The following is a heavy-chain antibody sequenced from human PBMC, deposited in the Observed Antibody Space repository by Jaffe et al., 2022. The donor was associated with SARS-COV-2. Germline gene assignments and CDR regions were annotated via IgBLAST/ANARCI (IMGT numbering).Heavy chain of an antibody. CDR1: GLTFSRYT. CDR3: AKLGYALGGY. V-gene: IGHV3-23*04. D-gene: IGHD3-16*01. CDR2: ISNRDDST. Sequence: EVRLVESGGGLVQPGGSLRLSCAASGLTFSRYTMSWVRQAPGKGLEWVSGISNRDDSTYYADSVKGRFIISRDNSRNTLYLQMNSLRAEDTAIYYCAKLGYALGGYWGQGTLVTVSS. J-gene: IGHJ4*02.